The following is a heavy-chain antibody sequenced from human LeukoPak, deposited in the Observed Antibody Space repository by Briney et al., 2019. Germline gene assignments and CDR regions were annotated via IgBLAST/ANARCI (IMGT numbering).Heavy chain of an antibody. CDR3: AREDSYGPGVFDY. J-gene: IGHJ4*02. D-gene: IGHD5-18*01. CDR2: LRGGSGGGT. Sequence: GGSLRLSCAASGVTFNTYAVTWVRQAPGKGLEWVSTLRGGSGGGTYYADSVKGRFTISRDNAKNSLYLQMNSLRAEDTAVYYCAREDSYGPGVFDYWGQGTLVTVSS. V-gene: IGHV3-23*01. CDR1: GVTFNTYA.